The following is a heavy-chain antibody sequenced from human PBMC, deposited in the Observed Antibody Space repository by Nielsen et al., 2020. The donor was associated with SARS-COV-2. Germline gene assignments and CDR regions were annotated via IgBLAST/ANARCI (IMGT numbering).Heavy chain of an antibody. J-gene: IGHJ1*01. CDR3: ARGFLAAAGTGLGYFQH. CDR1: GGSFSGYY. V-gene: IGHV4-34*01. Sequence: ETLSLTCAVYGGSFSGYYWSWIRQPPGKGLEWIGEINHSGSTNYNPSLKSRVTISVDTSKNQFSLKLSSVTAADTAVYYCARGFLAAAGTGLGYFQHWGQGTLVTVSS. CDR2: INHSGST. D-gene: IGHD6-13*01.